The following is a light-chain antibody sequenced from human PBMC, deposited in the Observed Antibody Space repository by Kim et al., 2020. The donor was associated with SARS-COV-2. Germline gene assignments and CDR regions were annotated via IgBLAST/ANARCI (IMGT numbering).Light chain of an antibody. CDR2: DAS. CDR1: QNVGRNY. J-gene: IGKJ5*01. Sequence: SPGERATHSCRASQNVGRNYIAWYQQKPGQTPRLVIYDASSRATGIPDRVSGSGSGTDFTLSISGLEAEDFAVYYCHQYATSPLAFGQGTRLEIK. CDR3: HQYATSPLA. V-gene: IGKV3-20*01.